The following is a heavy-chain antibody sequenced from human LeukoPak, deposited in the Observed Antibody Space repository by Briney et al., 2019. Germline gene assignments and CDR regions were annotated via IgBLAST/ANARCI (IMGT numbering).Heavy chain of an antibody. D-gene: IGHD6-13*01. CDR1: GFNFNTCW. CDR2: LNSDGSST. V-gene: IGHV3-74*01. CDR3: AKAGGDEAAAGTDY. Sequence: GGSLRISCEASGFNFNTCWMFWVRQAPGKGLVWVSRLNSDGSSTNYADSVKGRFTISRDNAKNTLYLQMNSLRAEDTAVYYCAKAGGDEAAAGTDYWGQGTLVTVSS. J-gene: IGHJ4*02.